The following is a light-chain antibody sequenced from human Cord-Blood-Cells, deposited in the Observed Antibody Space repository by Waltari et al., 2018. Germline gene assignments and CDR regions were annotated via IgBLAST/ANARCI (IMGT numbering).Light chain of an antibody. CDR1: SSDVGGSNS. CDR2: DVR. Sequence: QSALTQPASVSGSPGQSITISCTGTSSDVGGSNSVSWYQQHPGKAPKLMIYDVRNRPSGVSNRFSGSKSGNTASLTISGLQAEDEADYYCSSYTSSSTWLFGGGTKLTVL. CDR3: SSYTSSSTWL. V-gene: IGLV2-14*03. J-gene: IGLJ3*02.